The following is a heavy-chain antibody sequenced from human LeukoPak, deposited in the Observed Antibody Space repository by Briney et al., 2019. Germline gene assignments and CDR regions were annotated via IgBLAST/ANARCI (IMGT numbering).Heavy chain of an antibody. V-gene: IGHV1-2*02. J-gene: IGHJ5*02. CDR3: ARDRPPSGSYNHNWFDP. CDR2: INPNGGGT. Sequence: ASVKVSCKASGYTFTGYYMHWVRQAPGQGLEWMGWINPNGGGTNYAQKFQGRVTMTRDTSISTAYMELSRLRSDDTAVYYCARDRPPSGSYNHNWFDPWGQGTLVTVSS. CDR1: GYTFTGYY. D-gene: IGHD1-26*01.